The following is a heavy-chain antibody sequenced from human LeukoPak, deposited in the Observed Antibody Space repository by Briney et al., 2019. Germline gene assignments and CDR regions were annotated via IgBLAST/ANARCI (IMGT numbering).Heavy chain of an antibody. CDR1: GGSISSSSYY. J-gene: IGHJ4*02. D-gene: IGHD5-24*01. Sequence: SETLSLTCTVSGGSISSSSYYWGWIRQPPGKGLEWIGGIYYSGSTYYNPSLKSRVTISVDTSKNQFSLKLSSVTAADTAVYYCARPSRRCYFDYWGQGTLVTVSS. CDR2: IYYSGST. V-gene: IGHV4-39*01. CDR3: ARPSRRCYFDY.